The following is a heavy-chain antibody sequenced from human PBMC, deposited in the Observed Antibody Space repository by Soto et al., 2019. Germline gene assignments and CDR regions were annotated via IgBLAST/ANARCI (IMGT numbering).Heavy chain of an antibody. J-gene: IGHJ4*02. V-gene: IGHV3-30-3*01. Sequence: QVQLVESGGGVVQPGRSLRLSCAASGFTFSSYAMHWVRQAPGKGLEWVAVISYDGSNKYYADSVEGRFTISRDNSKNPLYLQMNSLRAEDTAVYYCARDLRHSYGYLEVDDYWGQGTLVTVSS. CDR2: ISYDGSNK. D-gene: IGHD5-18*01. CDR1: GFTFSSYA. CDR3: ARDLRHSYGYLEVDDY.